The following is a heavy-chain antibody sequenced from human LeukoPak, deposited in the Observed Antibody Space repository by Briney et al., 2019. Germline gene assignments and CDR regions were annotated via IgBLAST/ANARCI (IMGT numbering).Heavy chain of an antibody. D-gene: IGHD3-22*01. V-gene: IGHV3-30*18. CDR2: ISYDGSNK. CDR1: GFTFSSYS. Sequence: GGSLRLSCAASGFTFSSYSMNWVRQAPGKGLEWVAVISYDGSNKYYADSVKGRFTISRDNSKNTLYLQMNSLRAEDTAVYYCAKDLSYYYDSSIFDYWGQGTLVTVSS. J-gene: IGHJ4*02. CDR3: AKDLSYYYDSSIFDY.